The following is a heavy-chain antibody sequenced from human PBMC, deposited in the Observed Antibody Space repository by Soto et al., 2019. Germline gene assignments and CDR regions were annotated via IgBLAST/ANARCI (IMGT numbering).Heavy chain of an antibody. CDR1: GYTFTSYG. V-gene: IGHV1-18*01. D-gene: IGHD2-21*02. J-gene: IGHJ4*02. Sequence: GASVKVSCKASGYTFTSYGISWVRQAPGQGLEWMGWISAGNGNTNYSQKLQGRVTMTTDTSTSTAYMELSSLRSEDTAVYCCARSIVVVTAADYWGQGTLVTVSS. CDR3: ARSIVVVTAADY. CDR2: ISAGNGNT.